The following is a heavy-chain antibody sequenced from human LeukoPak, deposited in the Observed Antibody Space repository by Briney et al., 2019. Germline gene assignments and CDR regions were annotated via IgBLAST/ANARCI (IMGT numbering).Heavy chain of an antibody. CDR3: AREESRWLHHRPLDY. V-gene: IGHV3-21*01. Sequence: GGSLRLSCAASGFTFSSYSMNWVRQAPGKGLEWVSSISSSSSYIYYADSVKGRFTISRDNAKNSLYLQMNSLRAEDTAVYYCAREESRWLHHRPLDYRGQGTLVTVSS. J-gene: IGHJ4*02. CDR2: ISSSSSYI. CDR1: GFTFSSYS. D-gene: IGHD5-24*01.